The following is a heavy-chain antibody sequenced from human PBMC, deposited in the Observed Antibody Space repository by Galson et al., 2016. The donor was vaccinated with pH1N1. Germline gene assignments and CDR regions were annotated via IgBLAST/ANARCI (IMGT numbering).Heavy chain of an antibody. CDR3: ARAPYCSNATCYSVWFDP. J-gene: IGHJ5*02. V-gene: IGHV1-46*01. D-gene: IGHD2-2*02. Sequence: SVKVSCKASGYTFTSYYMHWVRQAPGQGLEWMGIITPTGGRTSYAQKFKDRVATTSDTSTSTVYMELNSLRSEGTAVYYCARAPYCSNATCYSVWFDPWGQGTPVTVSS. CDR2: ITPTGGRT. CDR1: GYTFTSYY.